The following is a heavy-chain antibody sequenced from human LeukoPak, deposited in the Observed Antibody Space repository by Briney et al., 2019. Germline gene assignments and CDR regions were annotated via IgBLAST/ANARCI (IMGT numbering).Heavy chain of an antibody. CDR3: ARAIRGEFTLRNYDYGLEYFQH. D-gene: IGHD3-16*01. CDR2: IKEDGSDK. Sequence: GGSLRLSCIASGFTFSNSWMTWVRQAPGKGLEWVANIKEDGSDKQYADSVKGRFTISRDNAKNSVYLQMNSLRAEDTAVYYCARAIRGEFTLRNYDYGLEYFQHWGQGTLVTVSS. V-gene: IGHV3-7*01. J-gene: IGHJ1*01. CDR1: GFTFSNSW.